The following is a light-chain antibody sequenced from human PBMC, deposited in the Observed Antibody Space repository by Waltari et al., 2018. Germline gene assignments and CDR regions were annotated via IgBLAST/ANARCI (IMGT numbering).Light chain of an antibody. V-gene: IGLV1-40*01. CDR2: RNN. Sequence: HSVLTQPPSVSGAPGQTVTISCTVSRSNIRAVYVVPLYQQVPGTAHKLLIFRNNNRPSGVPDRFSGSKSGTSASLAITGLRAEDEAYYYCQSYDSSLSGPVVFGGGTRLIVL. J-gene: IGLJ2*01. CDR1: RSNIRAVYV. CDR3: QSYDSSLSGPVV.